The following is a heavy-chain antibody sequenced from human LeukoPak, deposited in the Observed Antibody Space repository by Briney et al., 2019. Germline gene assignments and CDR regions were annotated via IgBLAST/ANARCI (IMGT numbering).Heavy chain of an antibody. V-gene: IGHV3-74*01. CDR2: INSDGSPT. CDR1: GFTFSSYW. J-gene: IGHJ4*02. CDR3: ARESGGYSGSPGY. D-gene: IGHD5-12*01. Sequence: GGSLRLSCAASGFTFSSYWMHGVRQGPGKGLVWVSNINSDGSPTHSAESVKGRFTISRDNAKNTLYLQMNNLRAEDTAVYYCARESGGYSGSPGYWGQGTLVTVSS.